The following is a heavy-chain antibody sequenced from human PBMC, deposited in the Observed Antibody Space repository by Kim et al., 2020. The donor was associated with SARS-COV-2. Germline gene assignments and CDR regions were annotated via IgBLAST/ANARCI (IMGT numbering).Heavy chain of an antibody. CDR2: IYYSGST. CDR1: GASISSYY. V-gene: IGHV4-59*13. CDR3: ARAGGTVAASFWFDP. J-gene: IGHJ5*02. Sequence: SETLSLTCTVSGASISSYYWSWIRQPPGKGLEWIGYIYYSGSTNYNPSLKSRVTISVDTSKNQFSLKLSSVTAADTAVYYCARAGGTVAASFWFDPWGQGTLVTVSS. D-gene: IGHD2-15*01.